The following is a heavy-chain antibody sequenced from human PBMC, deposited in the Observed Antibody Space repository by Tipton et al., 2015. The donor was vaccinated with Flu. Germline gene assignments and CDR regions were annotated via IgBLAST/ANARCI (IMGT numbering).Heavy chain of an antibody. CDR1: GYSINSGYF. V-gene: IGHV4-38-2*01. CDR3: ATTTYYYGSGSHDY. D-gene: IGHD3-10*01. CDR2: MSHSGRT. Sequence: TLSLTCAVSGYSINSGYFWGWIRQPPGKGLEWIGSMSHSGRTYYNPSLKSRVTISADTWKTQFSLKLGSVTAADTAVYYCATTTYYYGSGSHDYWGQGTLVTVSS. J-gene: IGHJ4*02.